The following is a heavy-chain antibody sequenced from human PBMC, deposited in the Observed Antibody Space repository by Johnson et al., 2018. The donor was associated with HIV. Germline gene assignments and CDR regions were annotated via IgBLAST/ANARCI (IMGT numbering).Heavy chain of an antibody. CDR2: ISYDGSNK. CDR3: ARDHSSSWYRGFGGAFDI. J-gene: IGHJ3*02. CDR1: DFTFTNNA. V-gene: IGHV3-30*04. Sequence: QVQLVESGGGVVQPGRSLRLSCAASDFTFTNNAIHWVRQAPGKGLEWVAVISYDGSNKYYADSVKGRFTISRDNSKNTLYLQMNSLRAEDTAVYYCARDHSSSWYRGFGGAFDIWGQGTMVTVSS. D-gene: IGHD6-13*01.